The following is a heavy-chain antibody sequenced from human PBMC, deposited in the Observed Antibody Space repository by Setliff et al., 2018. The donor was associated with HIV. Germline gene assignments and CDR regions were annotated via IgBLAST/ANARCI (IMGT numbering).Heavy chain of an antibody. CDR2: ISPDGSRN. D-gene: IGHD3-3*01. CDR1: GFTFDDYA. CDR3: ARVLLITNAVYGVVSNQFDP. V-gene: IGHV3-7*03. J-gene: IGHJ5*02. Sequence: GGSLRLSCAASGFTFDDYAMHWVRQAPGKGLEWVASISPDGSRNHCVGSVKGRFTASRDNAKSSLYLQMNSLRAEDTADYYCARVLLITNAVYGVVSNQFDPWGQGTLVTVSS.